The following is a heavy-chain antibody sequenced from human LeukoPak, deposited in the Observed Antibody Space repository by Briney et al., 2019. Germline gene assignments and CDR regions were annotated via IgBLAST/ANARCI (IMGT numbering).Heavy chain of an antibody. Sequence: PGGSLRLSCVASGFAFSDDSTNWVRQPPGKGLEWVSSISSTSTYIYYADSVKGRFTISRDNARNSLFLQMNNLRVDDSAVYYCAREYTAMAYDYWGQGNLVTVSS. CDR1: GFAFSDDS. J-gene: IGHJ4*02. CDR3: AREYTAMAYDY. CDR2: ISSTSTYI. D-gene: IGHD5-18*01. V-gene: IGHV3-21*01.